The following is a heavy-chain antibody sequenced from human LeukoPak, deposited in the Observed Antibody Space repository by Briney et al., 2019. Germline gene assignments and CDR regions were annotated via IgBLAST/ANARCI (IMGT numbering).Heavy chain of an antibody. D-gene: IGHD3-10*01. Sequence: GGSLRLSCAASGFTFSSYAMSWVRRAPGKGLECVSTIRGSGDSTYYADSVTGRFTISRDNSKNTLYLQMESLRAEDTAIYYCAKGLYGSGSYDAFDIWGQGTMVTVSS. CDR3: AKGLYGSGSYDAFDI. CDR1: GFTFSSYA. V-gene: IGHV3-23*01. J-gene: IGHJ3*02. CDR2: IRGSGDST.